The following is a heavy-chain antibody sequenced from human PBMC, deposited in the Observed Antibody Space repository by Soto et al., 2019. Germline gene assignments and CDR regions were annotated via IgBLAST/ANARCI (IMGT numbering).Heavy chain of an antibody. Sequence: GGSLRLSCAASGFTFSSYCMHWVRQAPGKGLEWVAVIWYDGSNKYYADSVKGRFTISRDNSKNTLYLQMNSLRAEDTAVYYCARGYRSGYSYGFLDYWGQGTLVTVSS. V-gene: IGHV3-33*01. J-gene: IGHJ4*02. CDR3: ARGYRSGYSYGFLDY. CDR2: IWYDGSNK. D-gene: IGHD5-18*01. CDR1: GFTFSSYC.